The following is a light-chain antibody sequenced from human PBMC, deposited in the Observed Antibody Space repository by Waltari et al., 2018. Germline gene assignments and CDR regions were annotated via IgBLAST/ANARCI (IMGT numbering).Light chain of an antibody. Sequence: DIVMTQSPLSLPVTLGQPASISCRSSQSLVPNDGNTYLSWFQQRPGQSPRRLLYKVSNRDAGVPDRFSGSGSGTDFTMRISRVEAEDVGVYFCMQGTQWPFTFGPGTRVDI. V-gene: IGKV2-30*02. CDR1: QSLVPNDGNTY. J-gene: IGKJ3*01. CDR3: MQGTQWPFT. CDR2: KVS.